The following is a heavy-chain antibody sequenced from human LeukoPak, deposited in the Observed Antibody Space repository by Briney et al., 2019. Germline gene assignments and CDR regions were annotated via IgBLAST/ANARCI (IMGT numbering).Heavy chain of an antibody. Sequence: GGSLRLSCAASGFTFSDYYMSWIRQAPGKGLEWVSSISSSSSYIYYTDSVKGRFTISRDNAKNSLYLQMDSLRAEDTAVYYCARGRGDCSGGNCPFTTYMDVWGKGTTVTVSS. J-gene: IGHJ6*03. CDR2: ISSSSSYI. V-gene: IGHV3-11*06. D-gene: IGHD2-15*01. CDR1: GFTFSDYY. CDR3: ARGRGDCSGGNCPFTTYMDV.